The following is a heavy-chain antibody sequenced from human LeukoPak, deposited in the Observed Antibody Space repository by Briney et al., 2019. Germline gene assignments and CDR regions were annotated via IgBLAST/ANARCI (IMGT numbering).Heavy chain of an antibody. V-gene: IGHV3-33*01. J-gene: IGHJ4*02. CDR3: ARDGDTAMDY. Sequence: PGRSLRLSCAASGFTFSSYGMHWVRQAPGKGLEWAAVIWYDGSNKYYADSVKGRFTISRDSSKNTLYLQMNSLRAEDTAVYYCARDGDTAMDYWGQGTLVTASS. D-gene: IGHD5-18*01. CDR2: IWYDGSNK. CDR1: GFTFSSYG.